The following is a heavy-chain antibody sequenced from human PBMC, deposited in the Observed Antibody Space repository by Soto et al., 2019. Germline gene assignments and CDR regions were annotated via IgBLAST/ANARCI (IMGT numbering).Heavy chain of an antibody. Sequence: GGSLRLSCAASGFTFSNYIMHWVRQAPGKGLEWVAMILHDGNNKDYADSVKGRFTISRDNSRNTLFLQMNSLRAEDTAAYYCARDYYKYYDSSGYYRSPAYWGQGTLVTVSS. V-gene: IGHV3-30-3*01. D-gene: IGHD3-22*01. J-gene: IGHJ4*02. CDR1: GFTFSNYI. CDR3: ARDYYKYYDSSGYYRSPAY. CDR2: ILHDGNNK.